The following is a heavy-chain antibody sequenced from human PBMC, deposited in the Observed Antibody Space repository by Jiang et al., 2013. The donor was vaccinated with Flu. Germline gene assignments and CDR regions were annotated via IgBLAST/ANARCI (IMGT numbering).Heavy chain of an antibody. CDR1: GDTFSKNT. CDR3: ARVRACGGDCYYFDY. D-gene: IGHD2-21*02. Sequence: GAEVKKPGSSVKVSCMASGDTFSKNTIVWVRQAPGQGLEWMAGIIPFVGTTNYAQKFQGRVTISADKSTSTLYMEMSSLRSEDTAIYYCARVRACGGDCYYFDYWGQGTLVTVSS. V-gene: IGHV1-69*06. CDR2: IIPFVGTT. J-gene: IGHJ4*02.